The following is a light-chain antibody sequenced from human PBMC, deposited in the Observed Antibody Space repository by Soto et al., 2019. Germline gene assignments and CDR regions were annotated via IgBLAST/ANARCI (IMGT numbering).Light chain of an antibody. CDR2: RNN. Sequence: QSVLTQPPSASGTPGQRVTISCSGSSSNIGSNYVYWYQQLPGTAPKLLIYRNNQRPSGVPDRFSGSKSGTSASLAISVLRSEDEADYYCAAWDDSLSVLVFGGGTKLTVL. V-gene: IGLV1-47*01. CDR3: AAWDDSLSVLV. CDR1: SSNIGSNY. J-gene: IGLJ2*01.